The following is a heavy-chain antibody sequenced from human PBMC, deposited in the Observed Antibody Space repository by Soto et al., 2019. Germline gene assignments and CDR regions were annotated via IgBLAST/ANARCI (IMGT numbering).Heavy chain of an antibody. V-gene: IGHV4-30-4*01. CDR2: IYYSGST. CDR1: GGSICSGDYY. Sequence: SETLSLTCSVSGGSICSGDYYWNWIRQPPGKGLEWIGHIYYSGSTYYNSSLKSRVTISLDTSKNQFSLKLSSVTAADTAVYYCAGQPTAVSYYDLGSYYYYSALDVWGQGTTVTVSS. D-gene: IGHD3-10*01. J-gene: IGHJ6*02. CDR3: AGQPTAVSYYDLGSYYYYSALDV.